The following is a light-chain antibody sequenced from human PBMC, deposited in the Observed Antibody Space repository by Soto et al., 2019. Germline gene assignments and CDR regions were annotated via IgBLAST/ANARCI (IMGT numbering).Light chain of an antibody. J-gene: IGKJ1*01. CDR3: QQSYSTWT. CDR2: AAS. Sequence: DIQMTQSPSSLSASLGGRVTITCRASQTISSYLNWYQQKPGRAPKLLIYAASNLESGVPSRFSGSGSGTDFTLTISSLQPEDFATYYCQQSYSTWTFGQGTKVDIK. V-gene: IGKV1-39*01. CDR1: QTISSY.